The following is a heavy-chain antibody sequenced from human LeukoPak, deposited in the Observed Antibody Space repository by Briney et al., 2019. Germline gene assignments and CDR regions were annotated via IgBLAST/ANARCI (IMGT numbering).Heavy chain of an antibody. CDR2: ISSSSSYI. J-gene: IGHJ4*02. D-gene: IGHD1-26*01. V-gene: IGHV3-21*01. CDR1: GFTFSSYE. CDR3: ARDLMGWDLHYFDY. Sequence: GGSLRLSCAASGFTFSSYEMNWVRQAPGKGLEWVSSISSSSSYIYYADSVKGRFTISRDNAKNSLYLQMDSLRAEDTAVYYCARDLMGWDLHYFDYWGQGTLVTVSS.